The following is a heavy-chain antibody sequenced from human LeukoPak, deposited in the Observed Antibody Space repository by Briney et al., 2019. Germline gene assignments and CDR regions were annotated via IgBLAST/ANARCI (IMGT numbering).Heavy chain of an antibody. V-gene: IGHV3-23*01. J-gene: IGHJ3*01. Sequence: PGGSLRLSCAASGFNFRDAAMTWVRQAPGKGLEWVSLISFSGDNSYYADSVKGRFTISRDNSKNTLSLQMNSLRVEDPAIYYCAKDIQLSTWGLGTMVTVSS. CDR2: ISFSGDNS. CDR1: GFNFRDAA. D-gene: IGHD5-24*01. CDR3: AKDIQLST.